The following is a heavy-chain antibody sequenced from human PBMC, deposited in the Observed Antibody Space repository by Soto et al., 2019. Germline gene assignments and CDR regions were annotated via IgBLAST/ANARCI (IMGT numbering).Heavy chain of an antibody. V-gene: IGHV1-69*02. J-gene: IGHJ5*02. Sequence: QVQLVQSGAEVKKPGSSVKVACKASGGTFSSYTISWVRQAPGQGLEWMGRIIPILGIANYAQKFQGRVTITADKSTSTAYMELSSLRSEDTAVYYCARRTTRNWFDPWGQGTLVTVSS. CDR3: ARRTTRNWFDP. CDR2: IIPILGIA. CDR1: GGTFSSYT. D-gene: IGHD1-26*01.